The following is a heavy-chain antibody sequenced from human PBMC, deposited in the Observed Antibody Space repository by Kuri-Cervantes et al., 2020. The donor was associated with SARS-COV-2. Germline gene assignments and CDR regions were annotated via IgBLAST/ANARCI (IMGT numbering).Heavy chain of an antibody. CDR2: IYWDDDK. J-gene: IGHJ3*02. Sequence: SGPTLVKPTQTLTLTCTFSGFSLSTSGMCVSWIRQPPGKALEWLALIYWDDDKRYGPSLKSRLTITEDTSKNQVVLTMTNMDPVDTATYYCAQGNGAFDIWGQGTMVTVSS. V-gene: IGHV2-5*08. CDR1: GFSLSTSGMC. CDR3: AQGNGAFDI.